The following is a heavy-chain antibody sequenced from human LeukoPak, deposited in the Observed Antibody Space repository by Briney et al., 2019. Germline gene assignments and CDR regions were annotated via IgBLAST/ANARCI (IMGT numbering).Heavy chain of an antibody. V-gene: IGHV3-66*01. D-gene: IGHD2-21*02. CDR3: VTGGTCGSDYCSDYFDH. CDR2: IYSGGNS. CDR1: GFTFSDYY. J-gene: IGHJ4*02. Sequence: QPGGSLRLSCAASGFTFSDYYMSWVRQAPGKGLEWVSVIYSGGNSFHADSVKGRFTISRDTSKNTLYLQMNSLRLEDTAVYYCVTGGTCGSDYCSDYFDHWGQGALVTVSS.